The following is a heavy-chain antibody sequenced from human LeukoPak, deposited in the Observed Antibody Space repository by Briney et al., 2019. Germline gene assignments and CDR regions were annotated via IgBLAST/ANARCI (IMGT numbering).Heavy chain of an antibody. CDR3: ARADYGDSLDY. J-gene: IGHJ4*02. V-gene: IGHV3-48*01. Sequence: GGPLRLSCAASGFTFSSYAMSWVRQAPGKGLEWVSYITSGSSTIYYADSVKGRFTISRDNAKNSLYLQMNSLRAEDTAVYYCARADYGDSLDYWGQGTLVTVSS. D-gene: IGHD4-17*01. CDR1: GFTFSSYA. CDR2: ITSGSSTI.